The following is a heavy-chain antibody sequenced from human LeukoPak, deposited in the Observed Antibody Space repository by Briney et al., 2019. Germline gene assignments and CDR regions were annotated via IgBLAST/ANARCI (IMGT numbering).Heavy chain of an antibody. D-gene: IGHD1-26*01. CDR1: GFTFGSYS. Sequence: GGSLRLSCAASGFTFGSYSMNWVRQAPGEGLEWVSYITSDSRTIYYADSVKGRFTISRNNAKNSLYLQMDSLRVEDTAVYYCARIMYSPERTPEDYWGQGTLVTVSS. J-gene: IGHJ4*02. CDR2: ITSDSRTI. V-gene: IGHV3-48*04. CDR3: ARIMYSPERTPEDY.